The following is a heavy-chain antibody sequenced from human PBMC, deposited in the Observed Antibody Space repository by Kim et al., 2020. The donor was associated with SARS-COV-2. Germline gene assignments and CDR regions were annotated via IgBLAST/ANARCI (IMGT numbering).Heavy chain of an antibody. CDR3: ATLGYCSSTSCANFDY. Sequence: ASVKVSCKASGYTFTDYYMHWVRQAPGQGLEWMGWINPNSGGTNYAQKFQGRVTMTRDTSISTAYMELSRLRSDDTAVYYCATLGYCSSTSCANFDYWGQGTLVTVSS. J-gene: IGHJ4*02. CDR2: INPNSGGT. D-gene: IGHD2-2*01. CDR1: GYTFTDYY. V-gene: IGHV1-2*02.